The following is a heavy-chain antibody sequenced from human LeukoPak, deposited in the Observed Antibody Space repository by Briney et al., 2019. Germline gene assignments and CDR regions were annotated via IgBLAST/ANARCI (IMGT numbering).Heavy chain of an antibody. D-gene: IGHD6-6*01. CDR2: IYTSGST. CDR1: GGSISSGGYY. CDR3: ASRGHSSSAEYYYYMDV. V-gene: IGHV4-61*02. Sequence: SETLSLTCTVSGGSISSGGYYWSWIRQPAGKGLEWIGRIYTSGSTNYNPSLKSRVTISVDTSKNQFSLKLSSVTAADTAVYYCASRGHSSSAEYYYYMDVWGKGTTVTVSS. J-gene: IGHJ6*03.